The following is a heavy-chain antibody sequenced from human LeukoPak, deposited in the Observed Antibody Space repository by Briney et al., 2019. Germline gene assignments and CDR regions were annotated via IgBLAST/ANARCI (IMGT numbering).Heavy chain of an antibody. CDR3: ARGAADGPSAFDI. V-gene: IGHV4-28*01. Sequence: TSETLSLTCAVSGYSISSSNWWGWIRQPPGKGLEWIGYIYYSGSTYYNPSLKSRVTMSVDTSKNQFSLKLSSVTAVDTAVYYCARGAADGPSAFDIWGQGTMVTVSS. J-gene: IGHJ3*02. CDR2: IYYSGST. CDR1: GYSISSSNW. D-gene: IGHD5-24*01.